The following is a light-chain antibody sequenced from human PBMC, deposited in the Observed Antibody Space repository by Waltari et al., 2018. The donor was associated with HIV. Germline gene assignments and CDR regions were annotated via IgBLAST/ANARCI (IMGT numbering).Light chain of an antibody. CDR2: WAS. Sequence: INCKSSQSVLYSSNNKNYLAWYQQKPGQPPKLLIYWASTRESGVPDRFSGSGSGTDFTLTISSLQAEDVAVYYCQQYYSTPPTFGQGTRLEIK. J-gene: IGKJ5*01. V-gene: IGKV4-1*01. CDR3: QQYYSTPPT. CDR1: QSVLYSSNNKNY.